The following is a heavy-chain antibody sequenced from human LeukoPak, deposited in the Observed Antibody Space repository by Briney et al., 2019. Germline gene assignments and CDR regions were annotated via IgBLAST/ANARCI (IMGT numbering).Heavy chain of an antibody. CDR1: GFTFSSYS. D-gene: IGHD5-12*01. CDR2: ISSSSSTI. CDR3: ARPTSSFFDY. V-gene: IGHV3-48*01. Sequence: GGSLRLSCAASGFTFSSYSMNWVRQAPGKGLEWVSYISSSSSTIYYADSVEGRFTISRDNAKNSLYLQMNSLRAEDTAVYYCARPTSSFFDYWGQGTLVTVSS. J-gene: IGHJ4*02.